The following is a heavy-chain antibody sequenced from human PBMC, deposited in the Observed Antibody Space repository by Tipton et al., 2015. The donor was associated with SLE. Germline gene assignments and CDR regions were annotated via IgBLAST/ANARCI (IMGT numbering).Heavy chain of an antibody. CDR2: IYHSGST. Sequence: TLSLTCAVSRYSISTGYYWGWIRQPPGKGLEWIASIYHSGSTYYNPSLNNRVTISVDTSKNQFSLKLNSVTAADTAVYYCARVVGGYDSYYYYMDVWGKGTTVTVSS. J-gene: IGHJ6*03. CDR3: ARVVGGYDSYYYYMDV. D-gene: IGHD5-12*01. V-gene: IGHV4-38-2*01. CDR1: RYSISTGYY.